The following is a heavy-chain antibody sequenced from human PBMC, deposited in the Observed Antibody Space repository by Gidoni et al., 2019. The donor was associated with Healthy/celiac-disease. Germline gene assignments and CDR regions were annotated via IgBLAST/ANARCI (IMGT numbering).Heavy chain of an antibody. Sequence: VIYSGGSTYYADSVKGRFTISRDNSKNTLYLQMNSLRAEDTAVYYCARDITMIGKVDFQHWGQGTLVTVSS. J-gene: IGHJ1*01. CDR2: IYSGGST. V-gene: IGHV3-53*05. CDR3: ARDITMIGKVDFQH. D-gene: IGHD3-22*01.